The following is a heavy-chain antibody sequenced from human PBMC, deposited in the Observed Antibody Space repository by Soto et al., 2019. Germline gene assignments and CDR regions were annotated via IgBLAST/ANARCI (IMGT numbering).Heavy chain of an antibody. CDR1: GFTFSSHC. J-gene: IGHJ3*02. CDR3: AREVYSNYDEDGFDI. Sequence: EVQLVESGGGLVQPGGSLRLSCGASGFTFSSHCIHWVRQAPGKGLMWVSRINTDGRATSYADSVKGRFTISRDNAKNTVYRQMTSLRVEDTALYFCAREVYSNYDEDGFDIWGQGTMVTVSP. D-gene: IGHD4-4*01. V-gene: IGHV3-74*01. CDR2: INTDGRAT.